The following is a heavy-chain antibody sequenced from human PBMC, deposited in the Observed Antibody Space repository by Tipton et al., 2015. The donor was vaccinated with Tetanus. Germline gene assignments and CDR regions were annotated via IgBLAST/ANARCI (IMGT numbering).Heavy chain of an antibody. CDR1: GASIRGGTFY. CDR2: IYESGDT. Sequence: TLSLTCTVSGASIRGGTFYWGWIRQPPGKGLEWIGSIYESGDTYYIPSLKSRVTISVDTSTNLFSLTLNSMAAADTGVFYCARHQGGYFSPFGYWGQGTLVTVSS. CDR3: ARHQGGYFSPFGY. D-gene: IGHD2-21*02. J-gene: IGHJ4*02. V-gene: IGHV4-39*01.